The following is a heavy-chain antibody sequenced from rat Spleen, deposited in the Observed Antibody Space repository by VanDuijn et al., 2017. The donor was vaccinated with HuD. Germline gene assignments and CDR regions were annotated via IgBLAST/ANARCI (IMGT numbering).Heavy chain of an antibody. CDR3: AKETGYNSYFDY. D-gene: IGHD1-4*01. V-gene: IGHV5-31*01. J-gene: IGHJ2*01. Sequence: EVQLVESGGGLVQPGRSLKLSCAASGFTFNNYWMTWIRQAPGKGLEWVASITNTGGSIYYPDSVKGRFTISKDDAKSTLYLQMNSLRSEDTATYYCAKETGYNSYFDYWGQGVMVTVSS. CDR2: ITNTGGSI. CDR1: GFTFNNYW.